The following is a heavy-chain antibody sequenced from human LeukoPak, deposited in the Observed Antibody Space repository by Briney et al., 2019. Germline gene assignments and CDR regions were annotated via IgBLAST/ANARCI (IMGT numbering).Heavy chain of an antibody. D-gene: IGHD3-10*01. CDR3: ARVRRGSGSYQSYYFDY. V-gene: IGHV3-48*03. J-gene: IGHJ4*02. CDR2: ISGSGITI. CDR1: GFTLSNYE. Sequence: GGSLRLSCAASGFTLSNYEMNWVRQAPGKGLEWVSNISGSGITIYYADSVKGRFTISRDNAKNSLYLQMNSLRAEDTALYYCARVRRGSGSYQSYYFDYWGQGTLSPSPQ.